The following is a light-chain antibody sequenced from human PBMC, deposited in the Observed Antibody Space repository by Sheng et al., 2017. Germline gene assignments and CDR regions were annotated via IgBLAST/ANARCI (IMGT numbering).Light chain of an antibody. CDR3: QSGDSSGSPYV. Sequence: SYVVTQPPSASVAPGETARIPCGGNDIGRKSVHWYHQKPGQAPVLVIYKDTERSSGIPERFSGSSSGTTVTLTISGVQAEDEGDYYCQSGDSSGSPYVFGTGTEVTVL. V-gene: IGLV3-25*03. CDR2: KDT. J-gene: IGLJ1*01. CDR1: DIGRKS.